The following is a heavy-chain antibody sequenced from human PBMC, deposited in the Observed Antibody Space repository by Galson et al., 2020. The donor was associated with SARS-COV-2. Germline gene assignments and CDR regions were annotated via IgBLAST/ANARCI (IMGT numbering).Heavy chain of an antibody. CDR1: RGSFTDYY. CDR3: AREGWLHRALGY. V-gene: IGHV4-34*01. J-gene: IGHJ4*02. CDR2: IDHTGST. Sequence: SETLSLTCAVYRGSFTDYYWSWIRQSPGKGLEWIGEIDHTGSTNYNPSLKSRVTISVDTSKNQFSLKLTSVTAADTAVYYCAREGWLHRALGYWGQGTLVTVSS. D-gene: IGHD6-19*01.